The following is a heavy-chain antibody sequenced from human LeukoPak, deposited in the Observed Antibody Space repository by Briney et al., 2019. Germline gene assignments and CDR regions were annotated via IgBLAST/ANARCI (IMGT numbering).Heavy chain of an antibody. J-gene: IGHJ3*02. Sequence: SGGSLRLSCAASGFTFSSYGMHWVRQAPGKGLEWVAVISYDGGNKYYADSVKGRFTISRDNSKNTLYLQMNSLRAEDTAVYYCAKDTGRVAGVQWAFDIWGQGTMVTVSS. CDR1: GFTFSSYG. CDR3: AKDTGRVAGVQWAFDI. V-gene: IGHV3-30*18. D-gene: IGHD6-19*01. CDR2: ISYDGGNK.